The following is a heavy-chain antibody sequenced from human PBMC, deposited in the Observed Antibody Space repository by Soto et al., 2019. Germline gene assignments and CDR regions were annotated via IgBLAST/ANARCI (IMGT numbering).Heavy chain of an antibody. J-gene: IGHJ4*02. V-gene: IGHV3-74*01. Sequence: EVQLVESGGGLVQPGGSLRLSCGASGFTISTYWMHWVRQAPGKGLVWVSRINNDGSDTNYADSVKGRFTISRYNVRKTLFLQTASLRAADTAVYYCVRGLLDIAVVPAAMLYWGQGTLVTVSS. CDR3: VRGLLDIAVVPAAMLY. CDR1: GFTISTYW. CDR2: INNDGSDT. D-gene: IGHD2-2*03.